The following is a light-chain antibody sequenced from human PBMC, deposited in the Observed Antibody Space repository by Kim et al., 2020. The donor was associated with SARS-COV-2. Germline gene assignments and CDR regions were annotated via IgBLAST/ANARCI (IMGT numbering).Light chain of an antibody. V-gene: IGLV2-23*02. Sequence: QSALTQPASVSGSPGQSITISCAGMNRDVGNYNLVSWYQQHPGTAPKLLIYEVTQRPSGVSTRFSGSKSGNTASLIISGLQADDAADYFCCSYAGSSTLIFGGGTKLAVL. CDR1: NRDVGNYNL. CDR3: CSYAGSSTLI. J-gene: IGLJ2*01. CDR2: EVT.